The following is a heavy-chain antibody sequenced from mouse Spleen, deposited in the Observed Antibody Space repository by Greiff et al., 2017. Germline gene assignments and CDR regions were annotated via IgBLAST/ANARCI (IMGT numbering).Heavy chain of an antibody. Sequence: EVKLVESGGGLVKPGGSLKLSCAASGFTFSDYGMHWVRQAPEKGLEWVAYISSGSRTIYYADTVKGRFTISRDNAKNTLFLQMTSLRSEDTAMYYCARLTGTPLDYWGQGTTLTVSS. CDR3: ARLTGTPLDY. CDR1: GFTFSDYG. J-gene: IGHJ2*01. V-gene: IGHV5-17*01. CDR2: ISSGSRTI. D-gene: IGHD4-1*01.